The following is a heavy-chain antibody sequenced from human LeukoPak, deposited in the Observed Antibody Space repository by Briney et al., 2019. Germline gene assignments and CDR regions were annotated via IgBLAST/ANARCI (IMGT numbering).Heavy chain of an antibody. CDR1: GFTFSSYA. CDR3: AKDSEYYYDSSGYYPMDV. J-gene: IGHJ6*04. CDR2: ISGSGGST. Sequence: GGSLRLSCAASGFTFSSYAMSWVRQAPGKGLEWVSAISGSGGSTYYADSVKGRFTISRDNSKNTLYLQMNSLRAEDTAVYYCAKDSEYYYDSSGYYPMDVWGKGTTVTVSS. V-gene: IGHV3-23*01. D-gene: IGHD3-22*01.